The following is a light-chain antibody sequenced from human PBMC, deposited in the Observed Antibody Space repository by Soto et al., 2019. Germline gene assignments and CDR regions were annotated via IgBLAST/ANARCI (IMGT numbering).Light chain of an antibody. CDR2: AAS. J-gene: IGKJ4*01. Sequence: DVQMTQSPFSLSASVGDRVTSXXRASQSISSYLNWYQQKPGKAPKPXIYAASSLQSGVPSRFSGSGSGTDFTLTISSLQAEDVAVYYCQQYYRIPLTFGGGTKVDIK. CDR1: QSISSY. CDR3: QQYYRIPLT. V-gene: IGKV1-39*01.